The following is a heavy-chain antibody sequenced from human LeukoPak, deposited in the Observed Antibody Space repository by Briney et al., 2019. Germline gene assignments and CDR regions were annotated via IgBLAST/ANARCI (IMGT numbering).Heavy chain of an antibody. CDR2: ISYDGRNK. CDR3: AKGPLRGTAAAIDY. V-gene: IGHV3-30*18. J-gene: IGHJ4*02. Sequence: PGKSLRLSCAASGFTFNNYGMHWVRLAPGKGLEWVAVISYDGRNKRYPDSVKGRFTISRDISTDTLWLQMDSLRTEYTAVYYCAKGPLRGTAAAIDYWGQGTLVTVSS. D-gene: IGHD2-2*01. CDR1: GFTFNNYG.